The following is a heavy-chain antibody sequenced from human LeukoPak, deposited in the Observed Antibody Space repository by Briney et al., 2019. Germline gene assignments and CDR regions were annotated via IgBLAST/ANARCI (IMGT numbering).Heavy chain of an antibody. V-gene: IGHV1-46*01. CDR3: ARDRGSYPYYYYYMDV. D-gene: IGHD1-26*01. CDR1: GYTFTSYY. J-gene: IGHJ6*03. CDR2: INPSGGST. Sequence: ASVKVSCKASGYTFTSYYMHWVRQAPGQGLEWMGIINPSGGSTSYAQKFQGRVTMTRDMSTSTVYMELSSLRSEDTAVYYCARDRGSYPYYYYYMDVWGKGTTVTISS.